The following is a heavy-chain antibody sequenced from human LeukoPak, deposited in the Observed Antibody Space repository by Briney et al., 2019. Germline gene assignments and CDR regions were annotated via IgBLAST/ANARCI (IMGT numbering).Heavy chain of an antibody. Sequence: PGGSLRLSCAASGFTFSTYAINWVRQAPGKALEWVSGISGSGAITYYADSVKGRFNISRDNSTNTLYLQMNSLRAEDTAVYYCARKLTGYDVFDYWGQGTLVTVSS. D-gene: IGHD3-9*01. CDR1: GFTFSTYA. CDR2: ISGSGAIT. J-gene: IGHJ4*02. V-gene: IGHV3-23*01. CDR3: ARKLTGYDVFDY.